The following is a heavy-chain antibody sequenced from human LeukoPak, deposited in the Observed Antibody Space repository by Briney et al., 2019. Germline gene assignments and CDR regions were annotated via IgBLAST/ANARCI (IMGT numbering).Heavy chain of an antibody. Sequence: GGSLRLSCAASGFTFSSYWMSWVRQAPGKGLEWVANIKQDGSEKYYVDSVKGRFTISRDNAKNSLYLQMNSLRAEDTAVYYCARDLFSEGSDYGDYLAAFDIWGQGTVVTVSS. CDR1: GFTFSSYW. V-gene: IGHV3-7*01. CDR2: IKQDGSEK. J-gene: IGHJ3*02. CDR3: ARDLFSEGSDYGDYLAAFDI. D-gene: IGHD4-17*01.